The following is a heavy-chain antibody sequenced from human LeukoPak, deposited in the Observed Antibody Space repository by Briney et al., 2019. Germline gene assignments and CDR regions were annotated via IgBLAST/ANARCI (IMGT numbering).Heavy chain of an antibody. CDR3: ARDVTIFHHGDYYYYMDV. D-gene: IGHD3-3*01. CDR2: IYTSGST. Sequence: SETLSLTCTVSGGSISSGSYYWSWIRQPAGKGLEWIGRIYTSGSTNYNPSLKSRVTVSVDTSKNQFSLKLSSVTAADTAVYYCARDVTIFHHGDYYYYMDVWGKGTTVTVSS. J-gene: IGHJ6*03. V-gene: IGHV4-61*02. CDR1: GGSISSGSYY.